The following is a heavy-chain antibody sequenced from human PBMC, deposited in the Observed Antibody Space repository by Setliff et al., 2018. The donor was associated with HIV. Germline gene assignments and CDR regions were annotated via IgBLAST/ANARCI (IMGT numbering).Heavy chain of an antibody. CDR2: INPSGGSA. CDR1: GYSLTRDQ. J-gene: IGHJ4*02. CDR3: SRDGGDGSGYYYADY. Sequence: ASVKVSCKASGYSLTRDQIDWVRQAPGQGLEWMGIINPSGGSAAYAEKIRVRVTMTSDTSTNTVYMALRSRRSEETAVFYCSRDGGDGSGYYYADYWGQGTLVTVSS. D-gene: IGHD3-22*01. V-gene: IGHV1-46*01.